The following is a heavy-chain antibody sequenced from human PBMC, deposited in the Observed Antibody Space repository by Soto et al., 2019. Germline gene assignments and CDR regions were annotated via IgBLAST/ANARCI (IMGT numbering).Heavy chain of an antibody. D-gene: IGHD1-26*01. CDR1: GGAISSSNW. CDR3: ARAVGATLYDS. CDR2: IYHSGST. Sequence: SETLSLTCAVSGGAISSSNWWNWVRQPPGKGLEWIGEIYHSGSTNYNPSLKSRVTISVGKSKNQFSLKLNSVTAADTAMYYCARAVGATLYDSWGQGTPVTVSS. V-gene: IGHV4-4*02. J-gene: IGHJ5*01.